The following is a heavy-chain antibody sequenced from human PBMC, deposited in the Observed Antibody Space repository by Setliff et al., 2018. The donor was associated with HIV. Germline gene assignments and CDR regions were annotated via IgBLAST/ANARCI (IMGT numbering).Heavy chain of an antibody. J-gene: IGHJ6*03. Sequence: ASVKVSCKVSGYTLTELSIHWVRQAPGKGLEWMGGFDPQYDITFYAQKFQGRVTVTADESTSTAYMQLSSLRSDDTAVYYCARGRNYDSSGYGDYYYYMDVWGKGTTVTVSS. CDR3: ARGRNYDSSGYGDYYYYMDV. CDR1: GYTLTELS. V-gene: IGHV1-24*01. D-gene: IGHD3-22*01. CDR2: FDPQYDIT.